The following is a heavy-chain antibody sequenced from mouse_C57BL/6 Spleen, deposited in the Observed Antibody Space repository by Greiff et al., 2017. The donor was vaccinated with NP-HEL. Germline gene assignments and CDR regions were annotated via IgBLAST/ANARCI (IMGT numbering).Heavy chain of an antibody. CDR3: VRETVVAHYAMDY. V-gene: IGHV10-3*01. CDR1: GFTFNTYA. D-gene: IGHD1-1*01. Sequence: EVKLVESGGGLVQPKGSLKLSCAASGFTFNTYAMHWVRQAPGKGLEWVARIRSKSSNYATYYADSVKDRFTISRDDSQSMLYLQMNNLKTEDTAMYYCVRETVVAHYAMDYWGQGTSVTVSS. J-gene: IGHJ4*01. CDR2: IRSKSSNYAT.